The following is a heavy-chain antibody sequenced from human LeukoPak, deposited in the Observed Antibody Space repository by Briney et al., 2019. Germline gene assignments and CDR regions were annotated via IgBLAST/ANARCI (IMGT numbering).Heavy chain of an antibody. D-gene: IGHD3-22*01. CDR1: GYTFTSYY. Sequence: ASVKVSCKASGYTFTSYYMHWVRQAPGQGLEWMGIINPSGGSTSYAQKFQGRVTMTRDTSTSTVYMELSSLRSKDTAVYYCARDPYSSSWYNWGSYYDSSGYSPFDYWGQGTLVTVSS. CDR3: ARDPYSSSWYNWGSYYDSSGYSPFDY. CDR2: INPSGGST. J-gene: IGHJ4*02. V-gene: IGHV1-46*01.